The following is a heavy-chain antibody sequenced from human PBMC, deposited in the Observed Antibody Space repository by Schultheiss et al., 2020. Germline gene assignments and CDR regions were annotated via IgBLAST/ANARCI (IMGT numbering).Heavy chain of an antibody. J-gene: IGHJ3*01. V-gene: IGHV1-2*06. Sequence: ASVKVSGKASGGTFSSYAISWVRQAPGQGLEWMGRIMPNSGVTHYAPKFQGRVTMTWDTSTITTYMELSSLRSDDTAVYYCARDGVQYTPYAFDLWGQGTMVTVS. CDR1: GGTFSSYA. CDR2: IMPNSGVT. CDR3: ARDGVQYTPYAFDL. D-gene: IGHD2-8*01.